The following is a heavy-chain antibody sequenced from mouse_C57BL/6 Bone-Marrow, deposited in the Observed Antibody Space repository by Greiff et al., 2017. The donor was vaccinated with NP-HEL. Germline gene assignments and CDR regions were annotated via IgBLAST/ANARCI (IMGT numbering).Heavy chain of an antibody. V-gene: IGHV14-4*01. CDR2: IDPSTSDT. CDR1: GCTITYAH. J-gene: IGHJ1*03. CDR3: TTYGSPDV. D-gene: IGHD1-1*01. Sequence: VQLQQSGAELVLPGASVKLSCTASGCTITYAHMPLSPPIPSPSLYFIFLIDPSTSDTEYASKFQGKATITADTSSNTAYLQLSSLTSEDTAVYYCTTYGSPDVWGTGTTVTVSS.